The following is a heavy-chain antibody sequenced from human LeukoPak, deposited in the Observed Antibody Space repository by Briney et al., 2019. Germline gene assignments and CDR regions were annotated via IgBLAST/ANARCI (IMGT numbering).Heavy chain of an antibody. Sequence: GGSLRLSYAASGFTFSSYSMNWVRQAPGKGLEWVSSISSSSSYIYYADSVKGRFTISRDNAKNSLYLQMNSLRAEDTAVYYCARKGYSSSAPFDYWGQGTLVTVSS. J-gene: IGHJ4*02. CDR2: ISSSSSYI. CDR3: ARKGYSSSAPFDY. D-gene: IGHD6-6*01. V-gene: IGHV3-21*01. CDR1: GFTFSSYS.